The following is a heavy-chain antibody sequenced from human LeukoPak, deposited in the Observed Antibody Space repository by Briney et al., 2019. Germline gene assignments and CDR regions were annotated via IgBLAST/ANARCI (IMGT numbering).Heavy chain of an antibody. D-gene: IGHD3-16*01. J-gene: IGHJ4*02. CDR3: ARGRGVMRLDN. CDR1: GGSFSGYY. V-gene: IGHV4-34*01. Sequence: PSETLSLTSAVYGGSFSGYYCTWIRQPPGKGLERIGGINHSGSTNYNPSLKRRVTISGDTSKNHFSLKLSSVTAADTAVYYCARGRGVMRLDNWGQGTLVTVSS. CDR2: INHSGST.